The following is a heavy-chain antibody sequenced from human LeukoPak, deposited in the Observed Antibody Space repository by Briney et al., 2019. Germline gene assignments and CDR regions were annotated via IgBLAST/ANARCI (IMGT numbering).Heavy chain of an antibody. J-gene: IGHJ4*02. CDR2: IKSKGDGGTT. D-gene: IGHD3-10*01. Sequence: KPGGALRLSCAASGFTFSFAYMEWGPHGPGEGAGRGGRIKSKGDGGTTDYAAPVKGRFTISRDDSKNMLYLQMNSLTTEDTAVYYCTTVTMVREINWGQGTLVTVSS. CDR1: GFTFSFAY. CDR3: TTVTMVREIN. V-gene: IGHV3-15*01.